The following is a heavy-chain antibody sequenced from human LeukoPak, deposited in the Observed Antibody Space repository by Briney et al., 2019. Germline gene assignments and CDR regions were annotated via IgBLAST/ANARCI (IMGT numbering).Heavy chain of an antibody. Sequence: GGSLRLSCAASGSTFSSYSMNWVRQAPGKGLEWVSSISSSSSYIYYADSVKGRFTISRDNAKNSVYLQMNSLRAEDTAVFYCARDNGSWDAFDIWGQGTKVTVSS. D-gene: IGHD6-19*01. J-gene: IGHJ3*02. CDR2: ISSSSSYI. V-gene: IGHV3-21*01. CDR1: GSTFSSYS. CDR3: ARDNGSWDAFDI.